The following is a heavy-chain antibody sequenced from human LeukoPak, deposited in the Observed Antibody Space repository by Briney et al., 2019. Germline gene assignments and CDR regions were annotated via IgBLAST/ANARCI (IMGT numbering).Heavy chain of an antibody. D-gene: IGHD2-2*02. J-gene: IGHJ6*02. V-gene: IGHV3-11*01. CDR3: ARDFPVPAAIVQYYYYGMGV. CDR2: ISSSGSTI. CDR1: GFTFSDYY. Sequence: GGSLRLSCAASGFTFSDYYMSWIRQAPGKGLEWVSYISSSGSTIYYADSVKGRFTISRDNAKNSLYLQMNSLRAEDTAVYYCARDFPVPAAIVQYYYYGMGVWGQGTTVTVSS.